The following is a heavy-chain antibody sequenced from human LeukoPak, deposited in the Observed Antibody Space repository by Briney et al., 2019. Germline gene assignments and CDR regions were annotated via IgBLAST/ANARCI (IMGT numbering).Heavy chain of an antibody. CDR3: ARLAYYGSGSYIFDY. J-gene: IGHJ4*02. V-gene: IGHV3-7*01. CDR2: IKQDGSEK. D-gene: IGHD3-10*01. CDR1: GFTFSSYW. Sequence: HPGGSLRLSCAASGFTFSSYWMSWVRQAPGKGLEWVANIKQDGSEKYYVDSVKGRFTISRDNAKNSLYLQMNSLRAEDTAVYYCARLAYYGSGSYIFDYWGQGTPVTVSS.